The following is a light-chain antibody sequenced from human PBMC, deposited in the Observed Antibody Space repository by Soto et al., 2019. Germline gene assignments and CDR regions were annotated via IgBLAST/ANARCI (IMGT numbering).Light chain of an antibody. V-gene: IGKV3-15*01. Sequence: EIVMTQSPATLPVSPGERATLSCRASQSVSNNLAWYQQKPGQAPRLLIYGASTRATGIPVRFSGSGSGTEFTLTISSLRSEDFAVYYCQQYNDWPAITFGQGTRLEI. J-gene: IGKJ5*01. CDR2: GAS. CDR1: QSVSNN. CDR3: QQYNDWPAIT.